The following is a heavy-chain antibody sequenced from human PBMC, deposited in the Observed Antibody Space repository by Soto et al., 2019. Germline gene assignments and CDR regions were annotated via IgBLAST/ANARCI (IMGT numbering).Heavy chain of an antibody. D-gene: IGHD3-10*01. CDR3: ARAGVSLRWAFDI. Sequence: ALVKVSCKTSGFTFSSYAMRLVRQAPGQRLEWMGWINAGNGNTKYSQKFQGRVTITRDTSASTAYMELSSLRSEDTAVYYCARAGVSLRWAFDIWGQGTMVTVSS. J-gene: IGHJ3*02. V-gene: IGHV1-3*01. CDR2: INAGNGNT. CDR1: GFTFSSYA.